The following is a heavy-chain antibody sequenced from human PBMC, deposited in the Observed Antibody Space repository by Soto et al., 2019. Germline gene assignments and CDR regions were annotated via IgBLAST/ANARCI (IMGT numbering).Heavy chain of an antibody. CDR3: AMGFGTDYFDY. CDR2: IGTSASST. V-gene: IGHV3-23*01. CDR1: GFTFSSYA. J-gene: IGHJ4*02. D-gene: IGHD3-10*01. Sequence: EVQLLESGGGLVQPGGSLRLSCAASGFTFSSYAVHWVRQAPGKGLEWVSGIGTSASSTYYADSVKGRFTISRDNSKSTLYLQMNSLRAEDTAVYYCAMGFGTDYFDYWGQGTLVTVSS.